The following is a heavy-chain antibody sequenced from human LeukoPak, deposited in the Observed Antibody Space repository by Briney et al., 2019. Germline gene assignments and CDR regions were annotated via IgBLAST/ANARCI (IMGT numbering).Heavy chain of an antibody. D-gene: IGHD3-10*01. CDR3: ARDSHYYGSGDV. V-gene: IGHV3-30*04. J-gene: IGHJ6*04. Sequence: PGRSLRLSCAASGFTFSSYAMHWVRQAPGKGLEWVAVISYDGSNKYYADSVKGRFTISRDNSKNTLYLQMNSLRAEDTAVYYCARDSHYYGSGDVWGKGTTVTVSS. CDR2: ISYDGSNK. CDR1: GFTFSSYA.